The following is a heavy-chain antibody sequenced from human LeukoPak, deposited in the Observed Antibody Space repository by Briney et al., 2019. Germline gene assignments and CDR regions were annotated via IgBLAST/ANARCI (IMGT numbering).Heavy chain of an antibody. D-gene: IGHD3-22*01. J-gene: IGHJ4*02. CDR3: ARDPRSGYHDY. CDR1: GYTFTSYA. CDR2: INAGNGDT. V-gene: IGHV1-3*01. Sequence: ASVKVSCKASGYTFTSYAIHWVRQAPGQRLEWMGWINAGNGDTKYSRKFQGRVTITRDTSASTAHMDLSSLRSEDTAVYYCARDPRSGYHDYWGQGTLVTVSS.